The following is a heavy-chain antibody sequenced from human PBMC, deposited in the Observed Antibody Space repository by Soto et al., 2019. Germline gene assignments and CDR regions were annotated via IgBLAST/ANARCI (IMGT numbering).Heavy chain of an antibody. J-gene: IGHJ5*02. CDR2: INHSGST. D-gene: IGHD2-15*01. V-gene: IGHV4-34*01. CDR1: GGSFSGYY. CDR3: ARGYRDNPAPEIVVVVAAIGWFDP. Sequence: SETLSLTCAVYGGSFSGYYWSWIRQPPGKGLEWIGEINHSGSTNYNPSLKSRVTISVDTSKNQFSLKLSSVTAADTAVYYCARGYRDNPAPEIVVVVAAIGWFDPWGQGTLVTVSS.